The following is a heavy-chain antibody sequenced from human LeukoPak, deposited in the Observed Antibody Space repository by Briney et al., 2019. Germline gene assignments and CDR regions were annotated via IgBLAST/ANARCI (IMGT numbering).Heavy chain of an antibody. J-gene: IGHJ6*02. Sequence: SETLSLTCAVSGGSISSGGYSWSWIRQPPGKGLEWIGYIYHSGSTYCNPSLKSRVTISVDRSKNQFSLKLSSVTAADTAVYYCARVAGLQDGYYYYGMDVWGQGTTVTVSS. CDR1: GGSISSGGYS. V-gene: IGHV4-30-2*01. D-gene: IGHD4-11*01. CDR2: IYHSGST. CDR3: ARVAGLQDGYYYYGMDV.